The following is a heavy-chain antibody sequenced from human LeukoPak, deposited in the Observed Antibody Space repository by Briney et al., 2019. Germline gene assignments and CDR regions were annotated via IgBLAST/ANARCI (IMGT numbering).Heavy chain of an antibody. J-gene: IGHJ5*02. V-gene: IGHV3-48*03. CDR3: ARDAEAWIQLWPDNWFDP. CDR1: GFTFSSYE. Sequence: PGGSLRLSCAASGFTFSSYEMNWVRQAPGKGLGWVSYISSSGSTIYYADSVKGRFTISRDNAKNSLYLQMNSLRAEDTAVYYCARDAEAWIQLWPDNWFDPWGQGTLVTVSS. D-gene: IGHD5-18*01. CDR2: ISSSGSTI.